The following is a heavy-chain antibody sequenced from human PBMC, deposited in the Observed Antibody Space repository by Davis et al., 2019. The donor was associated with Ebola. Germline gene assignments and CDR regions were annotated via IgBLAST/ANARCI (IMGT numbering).Heavy chain of an antibody. Sequence: AASVKVSCKASGGTFSSYAISWVRQAPGQGLEWMGGIIPIFGTANYAQKFQGRVTITADESTSTAYMELSSLRSEDTAVYYCARAPGYCSSTSCYTRDYFDYWGQGTLVTVSS. CDR2: IIPIFGTA. D-gene: IGHD2-2*02. CDR1: GGTFSSYA. J-gene: IGHJ4*02. CDR3: ARAPGYCSSTSCYTRDYFDY. V-gene: IGHV1-69*13.